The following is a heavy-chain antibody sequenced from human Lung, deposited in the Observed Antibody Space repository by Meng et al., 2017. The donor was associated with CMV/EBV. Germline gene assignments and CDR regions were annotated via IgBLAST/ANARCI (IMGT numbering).Heavy chain of an antibody. J-gene: IGHJ4*02. CDR3: ASFPPPGKQWLVTDY. Sequence: ESGPGLRQPWGTLSLTCAVSGGSISSSNWWSWVRQPPGKGLEWIGEIYHSGSTNYNPSLKSRVTISVDKSKNQFSLKLSSVTAADTAVYYCASFPPPGKQWLVTDYWGQGTLVTVSS. V-gene: IGHV4-4*02. CDR2: IYHSGST. CDR1: GGSISSSNW. D-gene: IGHD6-19*01.